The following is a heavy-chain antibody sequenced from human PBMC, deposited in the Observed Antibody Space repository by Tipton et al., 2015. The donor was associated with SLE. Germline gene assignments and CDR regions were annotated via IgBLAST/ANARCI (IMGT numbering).Heavy chain of an antibody. J-gene: IGHJ4*02. D-gene: IGHD2-2*01. V-gene: IGHV4-39*07. Sequence: TLSLTCTVSGGSISSSSYFWGWIRQPPGEGPEWIGSIYSSGSTYNNPSLKSRVTISVDTSKNQFSLGLAAVTAADTAVYYCVRGGTARVRPAASFDSWGQGTLVTVSA. CDR2: IYSSGST. CDR1: GGSISSSSYF. CDR3: VRGGTARVRPAASFDS.